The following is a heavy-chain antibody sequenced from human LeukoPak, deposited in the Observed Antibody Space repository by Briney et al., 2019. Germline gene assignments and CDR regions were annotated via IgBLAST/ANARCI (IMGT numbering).Heavy chain of an antibody. D-gene: IGHD1-14*01. CDR3: ARSELGAAYWYFDL. V-gene: IGHV3-48*03. J-gene: IGHJ2*01. CDR2: ISSSGSTI. Sequence: GGSLRLSCAASGFMFSTYEMNWVRQAPGKGLEWVSYISSSGSTIYYADSVKGRFTISRDNAKNSLYLQMNSLRAEDTAVYYCARSELGAAYWYFDLWGRGTLVTVSS. CDR1: GFMFSTYE.